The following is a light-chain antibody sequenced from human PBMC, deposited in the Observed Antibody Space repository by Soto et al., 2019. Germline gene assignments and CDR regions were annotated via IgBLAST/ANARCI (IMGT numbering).Light chain of an antibody. CDR3: CSYAGSFTLL. V-gene: IGLV2-11*01. Sequence: QSALTQPRSVSGSPGQSVTISCTGTSSDVGSYDYVSWYQQHPGKAPKLIIYNVNKRPSGVPDRFSGSKSGNTASLTISGLHTEDEADYYCCSYAGSFTLLFGGGTKVTVL. CDR1: SSDVGSYDY. CDR2: NVN. J-gene: IGLJ3*02.